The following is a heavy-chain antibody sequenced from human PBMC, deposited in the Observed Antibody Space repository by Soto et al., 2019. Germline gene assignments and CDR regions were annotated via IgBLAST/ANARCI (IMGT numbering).Heavy chain of an antibody. J-gene: IGHJ4*02. CDR3: ERDRDITGTFDY. D-gene: IGHD1-7*01. Sequence: QVQLVESGGGLVKPGGSLRLSCAASGFTFSDYYMSWIRQAPGKGLEWVSYISSSGSTIYYADSVKGRFTISRDNAKNYMYLQMNSPRAEDTAVYYCERDRDITGTFDYWGQGTLVTVSS. CDR2: ISSSGSTI. V-gene: IGHV3-11*01. CDR1: GFTFSDYY.